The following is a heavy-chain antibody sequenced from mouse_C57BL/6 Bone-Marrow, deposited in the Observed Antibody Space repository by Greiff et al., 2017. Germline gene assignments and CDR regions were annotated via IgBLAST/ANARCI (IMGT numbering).Heavy chain of an antibody. CDR3: ARGWKFITTPRDFDY. CDR2: IDPSDSYT. Sequence: QVQLQQPGAELVRPGTSVKLSCKASGYTFTSYWMHWVKQRPGQGLEWIGVIDPSDSYTNYNQKFKGKATLTVDTSSSTAYMQLSSLTSEDSAVYYCARGWKFITTPRDFDYWGQGTTLTVSS. V-gene: IGHV1-59*01. CDR1: GYTFTSYW. D-gene: IGHD1-1*01. J-gene: IGHJ2*01.